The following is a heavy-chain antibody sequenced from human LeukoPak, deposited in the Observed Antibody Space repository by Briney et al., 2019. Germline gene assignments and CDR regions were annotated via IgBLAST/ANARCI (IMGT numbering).Heavy chain of an antibody. D-gene: IGHD3-10*01. CDR2: IYATDLT. V-gene: IGHV4-4*07. Sequence: SSETLSLTCTVSGRSIRSVYWNWIRQSAGKGLEWIGRIYATDLTNYNPSLKSRVTLSVDMSKNELSLTLKSVTAADTAVYYCVRGFGSGTSPIDLWGQGALVTVSS. CDR3: VRGFGSGTSPIDL. J-gene: IGHJ5*02. CDR1: GRSIRSVY.